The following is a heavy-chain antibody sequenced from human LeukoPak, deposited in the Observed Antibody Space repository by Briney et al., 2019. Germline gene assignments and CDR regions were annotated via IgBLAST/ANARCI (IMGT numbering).Heavy chain of an antibody. Sequence: PSETLSLTCTVSGGSISSSSYYWGWIRQPPGKGLEWIGYIDHTGITNYNPSLNSRVTISRDTSKNHFSLKLSSVTAADTAVYYCARGGTTFMEFDFWGQGTLVTVSS. V-gene: IGHV4-61*05. J-gene: IGHJ4*02. CDR3: ARGGTTFMEFDF. CDR1: GGSISSSSYY. D-gene: IGHD1-1*01. CDR2: IDHTGIT.